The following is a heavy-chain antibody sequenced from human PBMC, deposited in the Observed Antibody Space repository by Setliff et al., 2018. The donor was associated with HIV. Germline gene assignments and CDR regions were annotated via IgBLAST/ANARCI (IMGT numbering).Heavy chain of an antibody. CDR3: ARVSKGDYGGNFDS. D-gene: IGHD4-17*01. V-gene: IGHV4-39*07. CDR1: GETIRNGFYY. J-gene: IGHJ4*02. CDR2: IYYSGST. Sequence: PSETLSLTCTVSGETIRNGFYYWHWMRQPPGKGLEWIGSIYYSGSTHHKSSLKSRVTISVDTSKNQFSLRLISVTAADTAVYFCARVSKGDYGGNFDSWGQGTLVTVSS.